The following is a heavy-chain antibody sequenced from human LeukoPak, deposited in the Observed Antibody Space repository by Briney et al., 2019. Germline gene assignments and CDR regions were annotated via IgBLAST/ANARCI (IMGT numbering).Heavy chain of an antibody. CDR2: IIPIFGTA. J-gene: IGHJ4*02. Sequence: ASVKVSCKASGGTFSSYAISWVRQAPGQGLEWMGRIIPIFGTANYAQKFQGRVTMTRDTSTSTVYMELSSLRSEDTAVYYCATSTMIVVVSIDYWGQGTLVTVSS. CDR3: ATSTMIVVVSIDY. V-gene: IGHV1-69*05. D-gene: IGHD3-22*01. CDR1: GGTFSSYA.